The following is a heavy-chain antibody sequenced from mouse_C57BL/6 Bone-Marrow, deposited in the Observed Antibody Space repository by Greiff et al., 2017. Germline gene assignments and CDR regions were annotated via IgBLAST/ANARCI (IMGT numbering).Heavy chain of an antibody. J-gene: IGHJ4*01. Sequence: EVKLMESGPGLAKPSQTLSLTCSVTGYSITSDYWNWIRKFPGNKLEYMGYISYSGSTYYNPSLKSRISITRDTSKNQYYLQLNSVTTEDTATYYCARYRGYGSSYEGYYAMDYWGQGTSVTVSS. CDR1: GYSITSDY. D-gene: IGHD1-1*01. V-gene: IGHV3-8*01. CDR3: ARYRGYGSSYEGYYAMDY. CDR2: ISYSGST.